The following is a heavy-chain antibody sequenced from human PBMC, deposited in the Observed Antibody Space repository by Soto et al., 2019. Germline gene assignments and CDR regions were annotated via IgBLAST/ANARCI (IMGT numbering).Heavy chain of an antibody. CDR2: IIPIFGTA. V-gene: IGHV1-69*13. J-gene: IGHJ4*02. D-gene: IGHD6-13*01. Sequence: SVEVSFKASGGTFSIYSISLFLHSPLQGLEWMGGIIPIFGTANYAQKFQGRVTITADESTSTAYMELSSLRSEDTAVHYCARARRVRIAAADYFDYCGKGTWSPXPQ. CDR3: ARARRVRIAAADYFDY. CDR1: GGTFSIYS.